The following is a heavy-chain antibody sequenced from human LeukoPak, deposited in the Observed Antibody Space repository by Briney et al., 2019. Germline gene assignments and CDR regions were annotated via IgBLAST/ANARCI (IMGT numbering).Heavy chain of an antibody. CDR2: ISYDGSNK. J-gene: IGHJ4*02. Sequence: GGSLRLSCAASGFTFSSYAMHWVRQAPGKGLEWVAVISYDGSNKHYADSVKGRFTISRDNSKNTLYLQMNSLRAEDTAVYYCARGGYGSGTYGAYWGQGTLVTVSS. CDR3: ARGGYGSGTYGAY. D-gene: IGHD3-10*01. V-gene: IGHV3-30-3*01. CDR1: GFTFSSYA.